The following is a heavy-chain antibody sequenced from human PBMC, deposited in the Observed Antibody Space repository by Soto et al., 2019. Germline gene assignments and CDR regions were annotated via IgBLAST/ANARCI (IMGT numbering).Heavy chain of an antibody. CDR3: ATGMAAAGTGDH. V-gene: IGHV3-23*04. D-gene: IGHD6-13*01. CDR2: ISGSGRYT. J-gene: IGHJ4*02. CDR1: GFTFDSCV. Sequence: DVQLVESGGDLVQPGGSLRLSCAASGFTFDSCVMSWVRQAPGKGLEWLSLISGSGRYTDYADSVKGRFTISRDNSKNTLFLQLNNLRVDDTALYFCATGMAAAGTGDHWGQGTPVTVSS.